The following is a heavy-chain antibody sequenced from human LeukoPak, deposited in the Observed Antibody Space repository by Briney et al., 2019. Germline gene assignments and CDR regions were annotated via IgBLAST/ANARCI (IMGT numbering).Heavy chain of an antibody. J-gene: IGHJ6*03. V-gene: IGHV3-30*02. CDR3: ARDAVNYDFWSGYLSLYYMDV. CDR2: IRYDGSNK. CDR1: GFTFSSYG. Sequence: PGGSLRLSCAASGFTFSSYGMHWVRQAPGKGLEWVAFIRYDGSNKYYADSVKGRFTISRDNAKNSLYLQMNSLRAEDTAVYYCARDAVNYDFWSGYLSLYYMDVWGKGTTVTVSS. D-gene: IGHD3-3*01.